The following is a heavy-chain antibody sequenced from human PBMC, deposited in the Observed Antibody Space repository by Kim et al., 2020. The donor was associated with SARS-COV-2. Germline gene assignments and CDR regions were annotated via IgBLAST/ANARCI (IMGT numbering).Heavy chain of an antibody. Sequence: GGSLRLSCAASGFTFSSYSMNWVRQAPGKGLEWVSSISSSSSYIYYADSVKGRFTISRDNAKNSLYLQMNSLRAEDTAVYYCVRLTTVTTTHRLFDYWGQGTLVTGSS. J-gene: IGHJ4*02. D-gene: IGHD4-17*01. CDR2: ISSSSSYI. V-gene: IGHV3-21*01. CDR1: GFTFSSYS. CDR3: VRLTTVTTTHRLFDY.